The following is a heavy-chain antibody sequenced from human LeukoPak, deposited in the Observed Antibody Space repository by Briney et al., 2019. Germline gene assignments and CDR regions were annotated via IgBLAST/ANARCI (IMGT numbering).Heavy chain of an antibody. J-gene: IGHJ6*02. Sequence: GSLRLSCAASGFTFSSYAMSWVRQAPGKGLEWVSAISGSGGSTYYADSVKGRFTISRDNSKNTLYLQMNSLRAEDTAVYYCAKGKGYSSGWYLYYYYGMDVWGQGTTVTVSS. CDR1: GFTFSSYA. CDR2: ISGSGGST. D-gene: IGHD6-19*01. V-gene: IGHV3-23*01. CDR3: AKGKGYSSGWYLYYYYGMDV.